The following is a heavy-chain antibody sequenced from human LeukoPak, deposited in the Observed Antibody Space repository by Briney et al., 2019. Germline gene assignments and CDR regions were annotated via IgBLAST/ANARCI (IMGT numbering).Heavy chain of an antibody. J-gene: IGHJ4*02. D-gene: IGHD6-19*01. CDR3: ARAGDYSSGWYDY. V-gene: IGHV4-59*01. CDR1: GGSISSYY. Sequence: SSETLSLTCTVSGGSISSYYWSWIRQPPGEGLGWIGCIYYSGSTNYNPCLKSRVTISVDTSKNQFSLKLSSVTAADTAVYYCARAGDYSSGWYDYWGQGTLVTVSS. CDR2: IYYSGST.